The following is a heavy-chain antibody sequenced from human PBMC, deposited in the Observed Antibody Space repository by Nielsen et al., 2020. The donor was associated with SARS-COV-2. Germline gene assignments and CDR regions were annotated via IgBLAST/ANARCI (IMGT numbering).Heavy chain of an antibody. D-gene: IGHD1-26*01. Sequence: WIRQPPGKGLEWIAYIYHTGRTNYNPSLENRVTISVDTSKNQFSLKLSSVTAADTAVYYCARLGKKGSYRNFDYWGQGTLVTVSS. J-gene: IGHJ4*02. CDR3: ARLGKKGSYRNFDY. V-gene: IGHV4-59*08. CDR2: IYHTGRT.